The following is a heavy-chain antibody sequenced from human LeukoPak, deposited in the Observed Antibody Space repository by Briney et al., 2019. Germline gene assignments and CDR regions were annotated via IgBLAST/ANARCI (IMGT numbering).Heavy chain of an antibody. CDR2: ISYDGSNK. J-gene: IGHJ4*02. CDR1: GFTFSSYA. Sequence: GGSLGLSCAASGFTFSSYAMHWVRQAPGKGLEWVAVISYDGSNKYYADSVKGRFTISRDNSKNTLYLQMNSLRAEDTAVYYCAAVAGYWGQGTLVTVSS. CDR3: AAVAGY. D-gene: IGHD6-19*01. V-gene: IGHV3-30-3*01.